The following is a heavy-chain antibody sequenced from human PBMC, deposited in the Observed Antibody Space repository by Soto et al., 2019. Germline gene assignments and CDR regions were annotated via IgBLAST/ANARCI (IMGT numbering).Heavy chain of an antibody. D-gene: IGHD3-10*01. Sequence: ASVKVSCKASGYTFTGYYMHWVRQAPGQGLEWMGIINPSGGSTSYAQKFQGRVTMTRDTSTSTVYMELSSLRSEDTAVYYCSVRGVIMIPDYWGQGTLVTVSS. CDR2: INPSGGST. V-gene: IGHV1-46*01. CDR3: SVRGVIMIPDY. J-gene: IGHJ4*02. CDR1: GYTFTGYY.